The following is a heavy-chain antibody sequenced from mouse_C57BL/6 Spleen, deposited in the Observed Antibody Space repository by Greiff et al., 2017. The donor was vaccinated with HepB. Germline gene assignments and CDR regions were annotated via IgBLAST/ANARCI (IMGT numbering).Heavy chain of an antibody. V-gene: IGHV1-80*01. Sequence: VQLQQSGAELVKPGASVKISCKASGYAFSSYWMNWVKQRPGKGLEWIGQIYPGDGDTNYNGKFKGKATLTADKSSSTAYMQRSSLTSEDSAVYFCARRHDDYDVHFDYWGQGTTLTVSS. CDR3: ARRHDDYDVHFDY. CDR2: IYPGDGDT. J-gene: IGHJ2*01. D-gene: IGHD2-4*01. CDR1: GYAFSSYW.